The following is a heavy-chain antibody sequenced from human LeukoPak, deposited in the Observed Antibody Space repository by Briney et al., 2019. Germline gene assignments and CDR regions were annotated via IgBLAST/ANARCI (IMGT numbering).Heavy chain of an antibody. Sequence: SETLSLTCTVSGGSISSYYWSWVRQPPGKGLEWIGYIYYSGSTNYNPSLKSRVTISVDTSKNQFSLNLKSVTAADTAVYYCARGKGYFDYWGQGTLVTVSS. J-gene: IGHJ4*02. CDR1: GGSISSYY. V-gene: IGHV4-59*01. CDR3: ARGKGYFDY. CDR2: IYYSGST.